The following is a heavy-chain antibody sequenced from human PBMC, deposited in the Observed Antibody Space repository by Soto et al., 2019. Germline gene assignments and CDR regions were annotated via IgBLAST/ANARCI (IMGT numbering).Heavy chain of an antibody. CDR2: ICNSGST. D-gene: IGHD6-13*01. CDR3: ARVGTSAYYYATDV. J-gene: IGHJ6*02. Sequence: QVSLQESGPGLVKPSETLSLTCTVSGGSITSNCWTWIRQPPGKGLEWIGYICNSGSTTYNPSLTSRVTISLDTSKNQASLNVTSVAAADTAVYYCARVGTSAYYYATDVWGQGTTVTISS. CDR1: GGSITSNC. V-gene: IGHV4-59*01.